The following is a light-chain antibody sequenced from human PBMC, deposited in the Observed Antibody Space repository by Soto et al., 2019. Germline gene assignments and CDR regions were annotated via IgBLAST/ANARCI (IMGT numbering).Light chain of an antibody. CDR3: ATWDDSLYWV. CDR2: KNN. CDR1: RPNIGNNY. J-gene: IGLJ3*02. V-gene: IGLV1-47*01. Sequence: QSVLTQPPSASGTPGQRVTISCSGSRPNIGNNYVYWYQHLPGAAPKLLIYKNNLPPSGVPDRFSGSKSATSASLAISGLGSEDEDDYYCATWDDSLYWVFGGGTKLTVL.